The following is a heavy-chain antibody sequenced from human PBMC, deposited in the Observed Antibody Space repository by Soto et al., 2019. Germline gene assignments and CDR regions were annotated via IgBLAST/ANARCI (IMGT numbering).Heavy chain of an antibody. CDR1: GGSISSGGYS. J-gene: IGHJ3*01. V-gene: IGHV4-30-2*01. CDR2: IYHSGST. CDR3: VRQGGGRYYSAFDV. Sequence: LSLTCAVSGGSISSGGYSWSWIRQPPGKGLEWIGYIYHSGSTYYNPSLKSRVAISLDTSTNQFSLMLTSVTAADTAIYHCVRQGGGRYYSAFDVWGQGTMVTVSS. D-gene: IGHD1-26*01.